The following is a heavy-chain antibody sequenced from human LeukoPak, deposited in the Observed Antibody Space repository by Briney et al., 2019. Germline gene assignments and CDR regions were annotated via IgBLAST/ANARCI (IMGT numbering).Heavy chain of an antibody. D-gene: IGHD2/OR15-2a*01. CDR2: ISSSSSYI. V-gene: IGHV3-21*01. Sequence: GGSLRLSCAASGFTFSSYSMNWVRQAPGKGLEWVSSISSSSSYIYYADSVKGRFTISGDNAKNSLYLQMNSLRAEDTAVYYCARVLSPYNWFDPWGQGTLVTVSS. J-gene: IGHJ5*02. CDR3: ARVLSPYNWFDP. CDR1: GFTFSSYS.